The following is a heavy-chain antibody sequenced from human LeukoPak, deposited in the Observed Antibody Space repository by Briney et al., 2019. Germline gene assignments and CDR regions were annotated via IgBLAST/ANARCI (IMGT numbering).Heavy chain of an antibody. CDR1: GGSFSGYY. CDR2: INHSGST. CDR3: ARGSQSGGSLAFDI. D-gene: IGHD2-15*01. Sequence: SETLSLTCAAYGGSFSGYYWSWIRQPPGKGLEWIGEINHSGSTNYNPSLKSRVTISVDTSKNQFSLKLSSVTAADTAVYYCARGSQSGGSLAFDIWGQGTMVTVSS. J-gene: IGHJ3*02. V-gene: IGHV4-34*01.